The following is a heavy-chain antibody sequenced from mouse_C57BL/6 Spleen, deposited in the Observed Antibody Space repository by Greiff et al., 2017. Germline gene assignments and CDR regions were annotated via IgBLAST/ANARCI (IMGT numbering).Heavy chain of an antibody. CDR1: GFNIKDDS. CDR2: IDPENGDT. V-gene: IGHV14-4*01. J-gene: IGHJ2*01. Sequence: EVQLQQSGAELVRPGASVKLSCTASGFNIKDDSMHWVKQRPEQGLEWIGWIDPENGDTEYASKFQGKATITADTSSNTAYLQLSSLTSEDTAVYYCTRGTTVVDWGQGTTLTVSS. D-gene: IGHD1-1*01. CDR3: TRGTTVVD.